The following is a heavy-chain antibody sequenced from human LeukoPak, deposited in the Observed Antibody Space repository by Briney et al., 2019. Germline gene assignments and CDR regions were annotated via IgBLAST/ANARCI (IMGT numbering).Heavy chain of an antibody. CDR2: ISVSGGST. CDR1: EFTFSSYA. CDR3: AKYVSAKGPPYALDV. Sequence: WGSLTLSCAASEFTFSSYAMQWVRQAPGKGLEWVSGISVSGGSTWYADSVQGRFTISRDNSKNTLYLQMNSLRAEDTAVYYCAKYVSAKGPPYALDVWGQGTTVIVS. D-gene: IGHD2/OR15-2a*01. J-gene: IGHJ6*02. V-gene: IGHV3-23*01.